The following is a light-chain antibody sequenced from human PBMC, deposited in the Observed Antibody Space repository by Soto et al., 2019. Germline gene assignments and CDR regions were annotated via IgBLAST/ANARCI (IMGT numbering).Light chain of an antibody. Sequence: QSVLTQPASVSGSPGQSITISCTGTSSDVGSYNLVSWYQQHPGKAPKLMIYEVSKRPSGVSNRFSGSKSGNTASLTISGLQAEDEADYYCCSSAGSSTSLNWVFGGGTKLTVL. CDR1: SSDVGSYNL. J-gene: IGLJ3*02. CDR2: EVS. V-gene: IGLV2-23*02. CDR3: CSSAGSSTSLNWV.